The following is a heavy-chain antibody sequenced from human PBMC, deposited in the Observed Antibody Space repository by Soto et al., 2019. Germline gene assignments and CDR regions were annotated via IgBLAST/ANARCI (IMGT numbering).Heavy chain of an antibody. Sequence: ASVKVSCKASGYTFTSYGIHWVRQAPGQRLEWTGWINAGNGNTKYSEKCQGRVTITRDTSAITAYLELSTLRSEDTAVYYCARDPNDSSAYYHHYYYGMDVWGQGTTVTVSS. CDR1: GYTFTSYG. CDR2: INAGNGNT. CDR3: ARDPNDSSAYYHHYYYGMDV. V-gene: IGHV1-3*01. J-gene: IGHJ6*02. D-gene: IGHD3-22*01.